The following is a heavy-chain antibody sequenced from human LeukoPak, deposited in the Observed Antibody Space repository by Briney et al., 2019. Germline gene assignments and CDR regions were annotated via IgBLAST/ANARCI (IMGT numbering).Heavy chain of an antibody. V-gene: IGHV3-21*01. J-gene: IGHJ4*02. CDR2: ISSSSSYI. D-gene: IGHD6-13*01. Sequence: GGSLRLSCAASGFTFSSYSMNWVRQAPGKGLEWVSSISSSSSYIYCADSVKGRFTISRDNAKNSLYLQMNSLRAEDTAVYYCARGSRREGFDYWGQGTLVTVSS. CDR3: ARGSRREGFDY. CDR1: GFTFSSYS.